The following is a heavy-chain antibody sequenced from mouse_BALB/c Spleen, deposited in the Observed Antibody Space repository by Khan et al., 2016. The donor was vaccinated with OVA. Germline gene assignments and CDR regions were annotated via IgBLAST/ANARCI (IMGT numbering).Heavy chain of an antibody. CDR1: GYTFTYYV. V-gene: IGHV1-77*01. J-gene: IGHJ2*01. Sequence: QVQLKESGPELVKPGASVKMSCKASGYTFTYYVITWVKPRTGQGLEWIGEIYPGSDNAYYNERFKGKATLTADKSSNTPHMQLSSLTSEDSAVYCCARGDGYYDYFDYWGQGTTRTVSS. CDR2: IYPGSDNA. CDR3: ARGDGYYDYFDY. D-gene: IGHD2-3*01.